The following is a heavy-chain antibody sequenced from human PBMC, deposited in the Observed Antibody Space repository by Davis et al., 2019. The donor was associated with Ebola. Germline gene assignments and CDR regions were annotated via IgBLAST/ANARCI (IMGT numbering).Heavy chain of an antibody. D-gene: IGHD3-22*01. CDR1: GGSISSSNW. V-gene: IGHV4-4*02. CDR3: ARPQYYYDSSGYYLY. CDR2: IYHSGST. J-gene: IGHJ4*02. Sequence: SETLSLTCAVSGGSISSSNWWSWVRQPPGKGLEWIGEIYHSGSTNYNPSLKSRVTISVDKSKNQFSLKLSSVTAADTAVYYCARPQYYYDSSGYYLYWGQGTLVTVSS.